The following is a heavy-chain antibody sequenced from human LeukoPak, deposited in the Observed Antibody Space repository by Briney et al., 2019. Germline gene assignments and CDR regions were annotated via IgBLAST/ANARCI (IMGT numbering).Heavy chain of an antibody. CDR2: IKDDGSEK. J-gene: IGHJ4*02. V-gene: IGHV3-7*01. CDR1: GFSFSSYW. D-gene: IGHD3-16*01. Sequence: GGSLRLSCAASGFSFSSYWMSWVRQAPGKGLQWVANIKDDGSEKFYVDSLKGRFTISRDNAKNSLYLQMNSLRAEDTAVYYCARVLPTGGLVYWGQGTLVTVSS. CDR3: ARVLPTGGLVY.